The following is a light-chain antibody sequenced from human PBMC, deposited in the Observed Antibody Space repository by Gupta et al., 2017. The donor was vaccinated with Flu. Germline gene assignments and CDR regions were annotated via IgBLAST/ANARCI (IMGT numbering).Light chain of an antibody. J-gene: IGLJ2*01. CDR3: QSYDSSVGGHVV. V-gene: IGLV1-40*01. CDR1: SSNIGAGYN. Sequence: ISCSGSSSNIGAGYNVHWYQQLPGTAPKLIICANTNRPSGVPDRFSGSQSGTSASLVISGLQAEDEADYYCQSYDSSVGGHVVFGGGTKLTV. CDR2: ANT.